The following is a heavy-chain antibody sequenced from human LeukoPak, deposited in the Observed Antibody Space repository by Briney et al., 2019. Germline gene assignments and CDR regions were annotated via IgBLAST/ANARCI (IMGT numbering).Heavy chain of an antibody. CDR3: AKERGTAVTSAANY. D-gene: IGHD4-17*01. CDR1: GFTFSSYA. J-gene: IGHJ4*02. Sequence: GGSLRLSCAASGFTFSSYAMSWVRQAPGKGLEWVSSISGSGDNTYYADSVKDRFSISRDNSKTTVSLQMNSLRAEDTAVYYCAKERGTAVTSAANYWGQGTLVTVSS. V-gene: IGHV3-23*01. CDR2: ISGSGDNT.